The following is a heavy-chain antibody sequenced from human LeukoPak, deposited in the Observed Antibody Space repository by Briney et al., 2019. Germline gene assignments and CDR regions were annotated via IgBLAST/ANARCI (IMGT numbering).Heavy chain of an antibody. CDR3: VRVFPSWDAFDY. V-gene: IGHV4-4*07. CDR1: GGSISSYY. J-gene: IGHJ4*02. Sequence: SETLSLTCTVSGGSISSYYWSWIRQPAGKGLEWIGRIYTSGSTNYNPSLKSRVTMSVDTSKNQFSLKLSSVTAADTAVYYCVRVFPSWDAFDYWGQGTLVTVSS. CDR2: IYTSGST. D-gene: IGHD1-26*01.